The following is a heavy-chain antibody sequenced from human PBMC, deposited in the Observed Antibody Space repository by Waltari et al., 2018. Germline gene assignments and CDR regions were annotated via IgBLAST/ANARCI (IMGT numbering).Heavy chain of an antibody. V-gene: IGHV1-2*06. Sequence: QVHLVQSGAEVKKPGASVKVSCKASGYTFTGYYIQWVRRAPGQGLEWMGRINPNSGETNDAQKLQGRVTLTRDTSINTAYMELSSLKSDDTAVYYCARDLGSDYGNRDYWGQGTLVTVPS. D-gene: IGHD4-17*01. J-gene: IGHJ4*02. CDR3: ARDLGSDYGNRDY. CDR2: INPNSGET. CDR1: GYTFTGYY.